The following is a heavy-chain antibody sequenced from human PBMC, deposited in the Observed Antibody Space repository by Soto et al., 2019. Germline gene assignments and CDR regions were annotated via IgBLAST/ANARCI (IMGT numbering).Heavy chain of an antibody. CDR3: ATEKAGGGYYYYGMDV. CDR1: GYTLTYLS. D-gene: IGHD1-26*01. V-gene: IGHV1-24*01. Sequence: ASVTVSCQVSGYTLTYLSMHWVRQAPGKGLEWMGGFDPEDGETIYAQKFQGRVTMTEDTSTDTAYMELSSLRSEDTAVYYCATEKAGGGYYYYGMDVWGQGTTVTVSS. J-gene: IGHJ6*02. CDR2: FDPEDGET.